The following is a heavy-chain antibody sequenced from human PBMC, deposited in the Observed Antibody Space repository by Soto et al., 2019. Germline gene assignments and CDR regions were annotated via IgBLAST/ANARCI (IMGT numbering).Heavy chain of an antibody. CDR3: ARDLDDSSGWYYYYGMDV. D-gene: IGHD6-19*01. Sequence: GGSLRLSCAASGFTFSSYAMHWARQAPGKGLEWVAVISYDGSNKYYADSVKGRFTISRDNSKNTLYLQMNSLRAEDTAVYYCARDLDDSSGWYYYYGMDVWGQGTTVTVSS. CDR2: ISYDGSNK. CDR1: GFTFSSYA. V-gene: IGHV3-30-3*01. J-gene: IGHJ6*02.